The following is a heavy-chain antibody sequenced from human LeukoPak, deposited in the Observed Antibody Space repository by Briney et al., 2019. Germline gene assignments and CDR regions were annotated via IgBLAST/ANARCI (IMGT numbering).Heavy chain of an antibody. CDR3: ARGDAFSGDH. CDR1: GFSFTNFW. CDR2: IHPEGSEK. V-gene: IGHV3-7*04. Sequence: GGSLRLSCAVSGFSFTNFWMSWVRQAPGRGLEWVANIHPEGSEKYHVESVKGRFTISRDNTKNLLFLQMNGLRVEDTAVYYCARGDAFSGDHWGQGTLVTVSS. J-gene: IGHJ4*02.